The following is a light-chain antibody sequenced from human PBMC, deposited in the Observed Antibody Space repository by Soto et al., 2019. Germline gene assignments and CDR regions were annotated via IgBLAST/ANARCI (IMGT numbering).Light chain of an antibody. CDR2: YAS. V-gene: IGKV3-15*01. J-gene: IGKJ5*01. Sequence: EIAVTQSPATLSLSPGMRATLSCRASQHISTNLAWYQQKPGQAPRLLIYYASTRATGIPDRFSGSVSGTEFTLTISSLQSEDFAVYYCQQYNNWPPNTFGQGTRLEMK. CDR1: QHISTN. CDR3: QQYNNWPPNT.